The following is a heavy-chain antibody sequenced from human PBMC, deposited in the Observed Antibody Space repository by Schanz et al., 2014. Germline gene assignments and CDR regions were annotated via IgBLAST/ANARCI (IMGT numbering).Heavy chain of an antibody. CDR2: ITDRGGST. V-gene: IGHV3-23*01. D-gene: IGHD1-26*01. CDR1: GFTFSSYA. CDR3: AKVGPYSGSLGAFDI. J-gene: IGHJ3*02. Sequence: EVQLLESGGGLVQPGGSLRLSCAASGFTFSSYAMSWVRQAPGKGLEWVSAITDRGGSTYYADSVKGRFTISRDNSKNTLYLQMNSLRAEDSAVYYCAKVGPYSGSLGAFDIWGQGTMVTVSS.